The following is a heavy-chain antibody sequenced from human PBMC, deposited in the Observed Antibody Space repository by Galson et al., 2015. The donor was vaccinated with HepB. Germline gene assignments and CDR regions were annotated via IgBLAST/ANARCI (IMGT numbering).Heavy chain of an antibody. CDR1: GGSISSYY. V-gene: IGHV4-59*01. CDR2: IYYSGST. CDR3: AGGEDSGYDPDFDY. J-gene: IGHJ4*02. Sequence: QVQLQESGPGLVKPSETLSLTCTVSGGSISSYYWSWIRQPPGKGLEWIGYIYYSGSTNYNPSLKSRVTISVDTSKNQFSLKLSSVTAADTAVYYCAGGEDSGYDPDFDYWGQGTLVAVSS. D-gene: IGHD5-12*01.